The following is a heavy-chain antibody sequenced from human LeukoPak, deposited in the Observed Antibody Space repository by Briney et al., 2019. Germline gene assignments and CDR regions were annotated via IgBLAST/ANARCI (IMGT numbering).Heavy chain of an antibody. CDR3: ARDRRYYDSSGAFDI. CDR2: IIPIFGTA. J-gene: IGHJ3*02. CDR1: GGTFSSYA. Sequence: ASVKVSCKASGGTFSSYAISWVRQAPGQGLEWMGGIIPIFGTATYAQKFQGRVTITADESTSTAYMELSSLRSEDTAVYYCARDRRYYDSSGAFDIWGQGTMVTVSS. D-gene: IGHD3-22*01. V-gene: IGHV1-69*13.